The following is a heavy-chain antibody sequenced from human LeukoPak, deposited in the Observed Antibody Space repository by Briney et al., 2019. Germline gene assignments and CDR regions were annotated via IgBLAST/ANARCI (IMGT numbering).Heavy chain of an antibody. CDR3: ATDLSDYFASG. D-gene: IGHD3-10*01. V-gene: IGHV1-69*04. CDR2: IIPYYNIA. Sequence: SVKVSCKASGYTFTSYDINWVRQAPGRGLEWVGRIIPYYNIANYAQKFKGRVTITADKSTNTAYMELTSLRSEDTAVYYCATDLSDYFASGWGQGTLVTVSS. CDR1: GYTFTSYD. J-gene: IGHJ4*02.